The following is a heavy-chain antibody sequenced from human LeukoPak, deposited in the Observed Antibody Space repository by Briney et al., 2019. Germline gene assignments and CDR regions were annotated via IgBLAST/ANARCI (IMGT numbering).Heavy chain of an antibody. D-gene: IGHD6-13*01. CDR1: EFAFSDYY. CDR3: ARGPRAAVGIYYYYMDV. CDR2: ISNSGDTT. Sequence: EESLRLSCAASEFAFSDYYMTWIRQAPGKGLEWVSYISNSGDTTHYVDSVRGRFTISRDSARNSLALQMDSLRVEDTAIYYCARGPRAAVGIYYYYMDVWGKGTTVTVSS. V-gene: IGHV3-11*04. J-gene: IGHJ6*03.